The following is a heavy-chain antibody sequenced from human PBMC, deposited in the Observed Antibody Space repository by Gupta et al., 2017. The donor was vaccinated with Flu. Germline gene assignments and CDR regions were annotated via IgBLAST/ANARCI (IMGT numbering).Heavy chain of an antibody. D-gene: IGHD3-22*01. J-gene: IGHJ4*02. CDR3: AREHDSSGYFFDY. V-gene: IGHV1-69*01. CDR1: SSYS. CDR2: IIPIFGEV. Sequence: SSYSISWVRQAPGQGLEWVGGIIPIFGEVNYAQKFQGRLTITADEFTGTVYMELTSLTSEDTGVYYCAREHDSSGYFFDYWGQGTPVTVSS.